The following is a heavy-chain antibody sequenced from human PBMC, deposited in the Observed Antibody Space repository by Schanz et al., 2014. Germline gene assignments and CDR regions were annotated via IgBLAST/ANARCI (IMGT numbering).Heavy chain of an antibody. V-gene: IGHV3-23*01. CDR2: ISGSGGST. CDR3: AKGRFGELSAFDI. CDR1: GFTFSIYA. J-gene: IGHJ3*02. Sequence: EVQLLESGGGLVQPGGSLRLSCAASGFTFSIYAMSWVRQAPGKGREWVSAISGSGGSTYYADSVKGRFTISRDNSKNTLYLQMNSLRAEDTAVYYCAKGRFGELSAFDIWGQGTMVTVSS. D-gene: IGHD3-10*01.